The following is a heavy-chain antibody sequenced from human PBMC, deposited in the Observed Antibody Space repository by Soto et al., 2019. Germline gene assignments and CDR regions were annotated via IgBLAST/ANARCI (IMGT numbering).Heavy chain of an antibody. Sequence: QVQLVQSGAEVKKPGSSVKVSCKASGGTFSTYAISWVRQAPGQGLEWMGGIIPIFARANYAQKFQGRVTITADESTSTADMELSSLRSEDTAVYYCARQFDSDTSGYYYAYWGQGTLVTVSS. J-gene: IGHJ4*02. CDR2: IIPIFARA. V-gene: IGHV1-69*01. CDR3: ARQFDSDTSGYYYAY. D-gene: IGHD3-22*01. CDR1: GGTFSTYA.